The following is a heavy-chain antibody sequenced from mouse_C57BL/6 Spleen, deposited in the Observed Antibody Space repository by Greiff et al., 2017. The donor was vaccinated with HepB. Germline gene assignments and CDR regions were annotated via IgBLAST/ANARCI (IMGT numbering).Heavy chain of an antibody. Sequence: QVQLQQSGAELVRPGPSVKVSCKASGYAFTNYLIEWVKQRPGQGLEWNGVINPGSGGTNYNEKFKGKATLTADKSSSTAYMQLSSLTSEDSAVYFCARSGPYAMDYWGQGTSVTVSS. CDR3: ARSGPYAMDY. J-gene: IGHJ4*01. CDR2: INPGSGGT. D-gene: IGHD3-1*01. CDR1: GYAFTNYL. V-gene: IGHV1-54*01.